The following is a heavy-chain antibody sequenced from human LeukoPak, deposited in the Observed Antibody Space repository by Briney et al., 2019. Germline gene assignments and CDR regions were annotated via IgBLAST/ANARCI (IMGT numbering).Heavy chain of an antibody. D-gene: IGHD3-3*01. CDR3: ARGYYDFWSGYFSNWFDP. J-gene: IGHJ5*02. CDR2: INHSGGT. V-gene: IGHV4-34*01. Sequence: IPSETLSLTCAVYGGSFSGYYWSWIRQPPGKGLEWIGEINHSGGTNYNPSLKSRVTISVDTSKNQFSLKLSSVTAADTAVYYCARGYYDFWSGYFSNWFDPWGQGTLVTVSS. CDR1: GGSFSGYY.